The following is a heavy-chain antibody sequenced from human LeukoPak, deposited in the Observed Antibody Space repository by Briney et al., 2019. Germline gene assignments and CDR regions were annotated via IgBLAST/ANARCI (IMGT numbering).Heavy chain of an antibody. Sequence: GGSLRLSCAASGFTFSSYSMNWVRQAPGKGLEWVSSISSSSSYIYYADSVKGRFTISRDNAKNSLYLQMNSLRAEDTAVYYCARKWLYYYDSSGYYYGSEYFQHWGQGTLVTGSS. V-gene: IGHV3-21*01. CDR3: ARKWLYYYDSSGYYYGSEYFQH. D-gene: IGHD3-22*01. CDR1: GFTFSSYS. J-gene: IGHJ1*01. CDR2: ISSSSSYI.